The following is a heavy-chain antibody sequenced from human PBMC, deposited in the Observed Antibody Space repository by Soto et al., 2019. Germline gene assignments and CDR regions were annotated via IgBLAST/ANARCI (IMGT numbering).Heavy chain of an antibody. V-gene: IGHV3-30*03. Sequence: QVQLVESGGGVVQPGRSLRLSCAGSGFIFSNYGMHWVRQAPGKGLEWVAFISYDGSDILYADSVKGRFTISRDNSKSTLFLHMNRPRAEDTAVYFCAIVRVADSPLDHWGHVSLVTVSS. CDR2: ISYDGSDI. CDR3: AIVRVADSPLDH. J-gene: IGHJ4*01. D-gene: IGHD3-10*02. CDR1: GFIFSNYG.